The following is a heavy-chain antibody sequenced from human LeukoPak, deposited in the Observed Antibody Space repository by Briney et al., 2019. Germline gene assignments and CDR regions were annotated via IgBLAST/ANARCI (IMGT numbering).Heavy chain of an antibody. Sequence: ASVKVSCKASGYTFTSYDINWVRQATGQGLEWMGWMNPNSGNTGYAQKFQGRVTMTRNTSISTAYMKLSSLRSEDTAVYYCARGRGLRYHNWFDPWGQGTLVTVSS. CDR2: MNPNSGNT. D-gene: IGHD3-10*01. V-gene: IGHV1-8*01. J-gene: IGHJ5*02. CDR1: GYTFTSYD. CDR3: ARGRGLRYHNWFDP.